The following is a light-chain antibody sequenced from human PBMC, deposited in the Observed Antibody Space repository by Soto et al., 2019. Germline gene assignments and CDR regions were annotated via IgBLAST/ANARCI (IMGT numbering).Light chain of an antibody. CDR3: QQYNNWPQT. V-gene: IGKV3-15*01. J-gene: IGKJ1*01. Sequence: ELVLTQSAATLSVSPGERATLSCRASQSVSSNLAWYQQKPGQAPRLLIYGASTRATGIPARFSGSGSGTEFTLTISSLQSEDFAVYYCQQYNNWPQTFGQGTKV. CDR1: QSVSSN. CDR2: GAS.